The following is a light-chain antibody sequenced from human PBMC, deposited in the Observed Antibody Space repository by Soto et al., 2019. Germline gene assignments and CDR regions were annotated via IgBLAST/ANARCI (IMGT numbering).Light chain of an antibody. CDR3: QQRGNWPPNT. CDR2: DAS. CDR1: QSVSSY. Sequence: EIVLTQSPATLSLSPGERATLSPSASQSVSSYLAWYQQKPGQAPRLLIYDASNRATGIPARFSGSGSGTDFTLTISSLEPEDFAVYYCQQRGNWPPNTFGQGTRLEIK. V-gene: IGKV3-11*01. J-gene: IGKJ5*01.